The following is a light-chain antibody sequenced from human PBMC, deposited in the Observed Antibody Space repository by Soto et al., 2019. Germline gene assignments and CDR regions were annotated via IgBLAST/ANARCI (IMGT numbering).Light chain of an antibody. CDR2: WAS. Sequence: IVMTQSPDSLAVSLGERATINCKSSQSVLYSSNNKNYLAWYQLKPGQPPKLLIYWASTRESGVPDRFSGSGSGTDFTLTISSLQAEDVAVYYCQQYYGTPYTFGQGTKLEIK. V-gene: IGKV4-1*01. J-gene: IGKJ2*01. CDR1: QSVLYSSNNKNY. CDR3: QQYYGTPYT.